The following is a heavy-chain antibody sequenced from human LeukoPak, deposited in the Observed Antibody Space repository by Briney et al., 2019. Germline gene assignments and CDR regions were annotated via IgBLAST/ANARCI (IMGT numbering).Heavy chain of an antibody. D-gene: IGHD6-25*01. V-gene: IGHV4-39*01. J-gene: IGHJ4*02. CDR1: GGSISGSSYY. CDR3: ASGQRDDGYLDF. CDR2: IYYSGST. Sequence: PSETLSLTCTVSGGSISGSSYYWGWIRQPPGKGLEWIGSIYYSGSTCYNPSLKSRVTISVDTSKNQFSLKLSSVTAADTAVYYCASGQRDDGYLDFWGQGTLVTVSS.